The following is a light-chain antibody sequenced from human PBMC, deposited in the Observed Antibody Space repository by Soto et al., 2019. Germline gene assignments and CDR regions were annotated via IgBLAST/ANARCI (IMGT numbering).Light chain of an antibody. Sequence: EIVLTQSPATLSVSPGETATLSCRASQSVSSNLAWYQQRPGQAPRLLIYGASTRATGVPARFSGSGSGTEFTLTISSLQSEDFAVYHCQQYNTWLEYTFGQGTKLEIK. CDR3: QQYNTWLEYT. CDR1: QSVSSN. V-gene: IGKV3-15*01. J-gene: IGKJ2*01. CDR2: GAS.